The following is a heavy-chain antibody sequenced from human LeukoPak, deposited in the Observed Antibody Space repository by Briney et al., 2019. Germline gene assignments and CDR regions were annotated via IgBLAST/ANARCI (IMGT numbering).Heavy chain of an antibody. V-gene: IGHV4-34*01. D-gene: IGHD3-3*01. CDR1: GGSFSGYY. J-gene: IGHJ4*02. CDR3: ARARSGYLYVFDY. Sequence: PSETLSLTCAVYGGSFSGYYWSWIRQPPGKGLEWIGEINHSGSTNYNPSLKSRVTISVDTSKNQFSLKLSSVTAADTAVYYCARARSGYLYVFDYWGQGTLVTVSS. CDR2: INHSGST.